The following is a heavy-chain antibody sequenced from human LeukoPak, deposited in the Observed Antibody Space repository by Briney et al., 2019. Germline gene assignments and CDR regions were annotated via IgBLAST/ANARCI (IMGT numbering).Heavy chain of an antibody. CDR2: ISGSGGST. J-gene: IGHJ3*02. CDR1: RFTFSSYG. D-gene: IGHD3-10*01. Sequence: LAGGTLRLSCAASRFTFSSYGMSWVRQAPGKGLEWVSAISGSGGSTYYADSVKGRFTISRDNSKNTLYLQMNSLRAEDTAVYYCAKERITMVRGVIIGARDGAFDIWGQGTMVTVSS. V-gene: IGHV3-23*01. CDR3: AKERITMVRGVIIGARDGAFDI.